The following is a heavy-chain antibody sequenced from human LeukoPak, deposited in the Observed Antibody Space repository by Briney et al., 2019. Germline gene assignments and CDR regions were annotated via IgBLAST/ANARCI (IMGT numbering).Heavy chain of an antibody. CDR2: IYYSGST. V-gene: IGHV4-59*01. Sequence: PSETLSLTCTVSGVSISNYYWSWIRQPPGKGLEWIGYIYYSGSTNYNPSLKSRVTISVDTSKYQFSLKLTSVPAADTAVYYCARGTGWYYYWGQGTLVTVSS. CDR3: ARGTGWYYY. J-gene: IGHJ4*02. D-gene: IGHD6-19*01. CDR1: GVSISNYY.